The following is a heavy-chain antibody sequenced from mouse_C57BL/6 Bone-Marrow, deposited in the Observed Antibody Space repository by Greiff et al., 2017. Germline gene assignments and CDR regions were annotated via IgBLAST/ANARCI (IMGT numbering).Heavy chain of an antibody. CDR2: IYPGGGYT. V-gene: IGHV1-63*01. CDR3: ARRGTCWYFDV. J-gene: IGHJ1*03. Sequence: QVQLKQSGAELVRPGTSVKMSCKASGYTFTNYWIGWAKQRPGHGLEWIGDIYPGGGYTNYNEKFKGKATLTADKSSSTAYMQFSSLTSEDSAIXYCARRGTCWYFDVWGTGTTVTVSS. D-gene: IGHD3-3*01. CDR1: GYTFTNYW.